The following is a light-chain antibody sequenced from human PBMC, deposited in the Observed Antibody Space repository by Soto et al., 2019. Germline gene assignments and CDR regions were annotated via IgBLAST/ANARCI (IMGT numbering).Light chain of an antibody. J-gene: IGKJ1*01. CDR3: QQYNNPRT. CDR1: QSVSSN. V-gene: IGKV3-15*01. Sequence: EIVMTQSPATLSVSPWERATLSCRASQSVSSNLAWYQQKPGQAPRLLIYGASTRATGIPARFSGSGSGTEFTLTISSLQSEDFAVYYCQQYNNPRTFGQGTKVDIK. CDR2: GAS.